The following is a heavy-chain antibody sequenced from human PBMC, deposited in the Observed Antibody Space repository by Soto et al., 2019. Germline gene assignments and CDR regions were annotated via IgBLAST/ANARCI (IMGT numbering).Heavy chain of an antibody. CDR2: IIPIFGTA. CDR3: ASRGQGLYYYDSSGSYYYGMDV. J-gene: IGHJ6*02. CDR1: GGTFSSYA. V-gene: IGHV1-69*13. Sequence: SVKVSCKASGGTFSSYAISWVRQAPGQGLEWMGGIIPIFGTANYAQKFQGRVTITADESTSTAYMELSSLRSEDTAVYYCASRGQGLYYYDSSGSYYYGMDVWGQGTMVTVS. D-gene: IGHD3-22*01.